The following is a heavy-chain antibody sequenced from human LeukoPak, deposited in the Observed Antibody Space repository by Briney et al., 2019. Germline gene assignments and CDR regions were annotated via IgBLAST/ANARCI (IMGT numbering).Heavy chain of an antibody. CDR2: IRSDGTNE. V-gene: IGHV3-30*02. J-gene: IGHJ3*01. CDR3: VKEGEGAFDL. CDR1: EFTFSNYG. Sequence: SGGSLRLSCAASEFTFSNYGMHWVRQAPGKGLEWVAFIRSDGTNEFYADSVRGRLTISRDNSKNTLYVEMNSLTTEDTAVYYCVKEGEGAFDLWGQGTMVTVSS.